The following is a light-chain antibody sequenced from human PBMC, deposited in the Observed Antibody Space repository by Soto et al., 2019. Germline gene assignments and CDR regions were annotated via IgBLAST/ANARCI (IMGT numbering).Light chain of an antibody. Sequence: DIQMTQSPSSLSASVGDRVTITCRASENINNYLNWYQQKPGQAPKLLIYVASNLQSGVPSRFSGSGSGTDFTLTISSLQPEDFATYYCQQTYSFPRTFGQGTRVEI. CDR3: QQTYSFPRT. V-gene: IGKV1-39*01. CDR1: ENINNY. J-gene: IGKJ1*01. CDR2: VAS.